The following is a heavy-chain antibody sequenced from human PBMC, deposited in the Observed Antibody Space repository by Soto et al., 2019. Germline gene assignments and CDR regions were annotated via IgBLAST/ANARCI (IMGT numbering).Heavy chain of an antibody. V-gene: IGHV3-9*01. CDR1: GFSFDDYA. Sequence: EVQLVESGGGLVQPGRSLRLSCAASGFSFDDYAMHWVRQAPGKGLEWVSGISWNGNTIVYADSVKGRFTISRDNAKNSLYLQMNSLSPEDTALYYCAKDARGSSSCYYLDHWGQGTLVTVSS. J-gene: IGHJ4*02. D-gene: IGHD6-13*01. CDR2: ISWNGNTI. CDR3: AKDARGSSSCYYLDH.